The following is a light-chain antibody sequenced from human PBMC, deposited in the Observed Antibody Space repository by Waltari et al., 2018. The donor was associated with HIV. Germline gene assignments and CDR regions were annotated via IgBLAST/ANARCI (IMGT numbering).Light chain of an antibody. CDR1: QSVFYISNNKNY. J-gene: IGKJ5*01. Sequence: DIVMTQSPDSLAVSLGERATINCTSSQSVFYISNNKNYLAWYQQKPGQPPKLLIYWASTRVSGVPDRFSGSGSGTDFTLTISSLQAEDVPVYYCQQYYTTPPITFGQGTRLDIK. CDR2: WAS. V-gene: IGKV4-1*01. CDR3: QQYYTTPPIT.